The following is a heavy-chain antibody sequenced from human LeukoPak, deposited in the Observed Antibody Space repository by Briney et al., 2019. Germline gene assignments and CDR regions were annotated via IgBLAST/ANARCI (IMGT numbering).Heavy chain of an antibody. CDR3: ASGSGSYRTPYYYMDV. J-gene: IGHJ6*03. CDR2: IYSSGST. V-gene: IGHV3-23*05. Sequence: GGSLRLSCAASAFTFSSYAMSWVRQAPGKGLEWVSVIYSSGSTYYADSVKGRFTISRDNSKNTLYLQMNSLRAEDTAVYYCASGSGSYRTPYYYMDVWGTGTTVTVSS. D-gene: IGHD3-10*01. CDR1: AFTFSSYA.